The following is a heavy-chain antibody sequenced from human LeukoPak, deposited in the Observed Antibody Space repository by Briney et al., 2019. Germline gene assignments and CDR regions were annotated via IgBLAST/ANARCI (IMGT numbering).Heavy chain of an antibody. D-gene: IGHD4-23*01. V-gene: IGHV5-51*01. CDR3: ATYGGDLGGLDS. CDR2: IDPRDSDT. CDR1: GYTFTNYW. J-gene: IGHJ5*01. Sequence: GESLKISCQGSGYTFTNYWIAWVRQMPGKGLEWMGLIDPRDSDTRYSPSFQGQVTISADKSITTAFLQWSSLRVSDTAMYYCATYGGDLGGLDSWGQGTLVTVSS.